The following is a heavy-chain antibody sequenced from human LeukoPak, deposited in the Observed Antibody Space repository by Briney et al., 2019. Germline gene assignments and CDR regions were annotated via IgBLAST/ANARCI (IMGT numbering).Heavy chain of an antibody. J-gene: IGHJ4*02. D-gene: IGHD1-14*01. Sequence: GGSLRLSCAAYGFTVITNDMTWVRQAPGKGLEWVSVLYSDGNTKYADSVQGRFTISRDNSKNTLYLEMNSLSPDDTAVYYCARGVEPLAANTLAYWGQGTLVTVSS. CDR3: ARGVEPLAANTLAY. CDR2: LYSDGNT. CDR1: GFTVITND. V-gene: IGHV3-53*01.